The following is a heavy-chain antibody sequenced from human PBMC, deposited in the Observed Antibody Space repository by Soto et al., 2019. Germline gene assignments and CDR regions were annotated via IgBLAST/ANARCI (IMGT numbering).Heavy chain of an antibody. Sequence: GGSLRLSCAASGFTFSSYAMSWVRQAPGKGLEWVSAISGSGGSTYYADSVKGRFTISRDNSKNTVYLQMNSLRAEDTAVYYCAKVSKGLLWFGELVYFDYWGQGTLVTVSS. CDR1: GFTFSSYA. V-gene: IGHV3-23*01. CDR2: ISGSGGST. J-gene: IGHJ4*02. D-gene: IGHD3-10*01. CDR3: AKVSKGLLWFGELVYFDY.